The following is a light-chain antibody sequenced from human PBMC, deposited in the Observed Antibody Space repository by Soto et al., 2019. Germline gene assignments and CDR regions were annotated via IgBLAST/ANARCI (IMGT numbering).Light chain of an antibody. CDR3: AAWDDSLDGYVV. CDR1: SSNIGSHT. CDR2: GSN. Sequence: QAVVTQPPSASGTPGQSVTISCSGASSNIGSHTVNRYQHLPGPAPKLLIYGSNQRPSGVPDRFSGSKSGTSASLAISGLQSDDEADYYCAAWDDSLDGYVVFGGGTKLTVL. J-gene: IGLJ2*01. V-gene: IGLV1-44*01.